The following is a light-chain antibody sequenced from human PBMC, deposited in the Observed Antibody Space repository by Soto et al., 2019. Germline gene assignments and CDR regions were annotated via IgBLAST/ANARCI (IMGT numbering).Light chain of an antibody. CDR1: QSVSGD. CDR3: QQYNNWPLT. V-gene: IGKV3-15*01. J-gene: IGKJ5*01. Sequence: EIVLTQSPATLSVSPGERATLSCRASQSVSGDLAWYQQKPGQAPRPLIYGASTRATGIPARFSGSGSGTEFTLTISSLQSEDFAVYYCQQYNNWPLTFGQGTRLEIK. CDR2: GAS.